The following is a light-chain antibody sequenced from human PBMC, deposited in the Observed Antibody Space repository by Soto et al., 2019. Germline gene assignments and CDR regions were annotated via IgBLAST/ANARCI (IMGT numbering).Light chain of an antibody. Sequence: QAVVTQPPSVSGAPGQWVTISCTGSSSNIGAGYNVPWYQQVPGTAPKLLIYGDSNRPSGVPDRFSGSKSGTSASLAITGLQAEDEADYYCQSYDSSLSGWLFGGGTKLTVL. J-gene: IGLJ3*02. CDR3: QSYDSSLSGWL. CDR2: GDS. CDR1: SSNIGAGYN. V-gene: IGLV1-40*01.